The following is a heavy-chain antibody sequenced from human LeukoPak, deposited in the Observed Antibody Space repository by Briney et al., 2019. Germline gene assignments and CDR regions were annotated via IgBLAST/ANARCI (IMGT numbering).Heavy chain of an antibody. J-gene: IGHJ3*02. CDR2: IYYSGST. Sequence: SETLSLTCTVSGGSISSYCWSWIRQPPGKGLEWIGYIYYSGSTNYNPSLKSRVTISVDTSKNQFSLKLSSVTAADTAVYYCARAGRADGAFDIWGQGTMVTVSS. V-gene: IGHV4-59*01. D-gene: IGHD1-26*01. CDR3: ARAGRADGAFDI. CDR1: GGSISSYC.